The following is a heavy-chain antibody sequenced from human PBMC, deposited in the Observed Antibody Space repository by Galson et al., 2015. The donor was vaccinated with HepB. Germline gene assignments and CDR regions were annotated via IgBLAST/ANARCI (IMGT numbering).Heavy chain of an antibody. V-gene: IGHV3-30*08. CDR1: ALNFSTHA. CDR3: ARETWGSIDY. CDR2: ISNDERRK. J-gene: IGHJ4*02. Sequence: STILSCASSALNFSTHAMHGVRQAPGKGLECLAVISNDERRKYYVDSVRGRFTISRDNSRNTLHLQMDSLRDEDTALYYGARETWGSIDYWGQGTLVTVSS. D-gene: IGHD3-16*01.